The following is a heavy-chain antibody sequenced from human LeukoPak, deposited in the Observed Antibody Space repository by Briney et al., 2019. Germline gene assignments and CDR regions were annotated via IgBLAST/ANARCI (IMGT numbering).Heavy chain of an antibody. CDR2: INPNSAGT. CDR3: ARGRILLWFGELLY. Sequence: ASVKVSCKVSGYTFTGYYMHWVRQAPGQGLEWMGWINPNSAGTNYAQKFQGRVTMTRDTSISTAYMELSRLRSDDTAVYYCARGRILLWFGELLYWGQGTLVTVSS. V-gene: IGHV1-2*02. D-gene: IGHD3-10*01. CDR1: GYTFTGYY. J-gene: IGHJ4*02.